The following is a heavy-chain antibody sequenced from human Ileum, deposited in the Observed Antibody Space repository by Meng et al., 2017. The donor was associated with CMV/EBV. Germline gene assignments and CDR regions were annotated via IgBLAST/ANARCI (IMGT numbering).Heavy chain of an antibody. CDR3: ARDDNSGYYPISSDY. J-gene: IGHJ4*02. V-gene: IGHV1-2*02. CDR1: GYTLTGYY. Sequence: ASVKVSCKASGYTLTGYYMRWVRQAPGQGLEWMGWINPNSGATKSAQKFQGRITMTRDTSISTAYMELNRLRSDDTAVYYCARDDNSGYYPISSDYWGQGTLVTVSS. D-gene: IGHD3-22*01. CDR2: INPNSGAT.